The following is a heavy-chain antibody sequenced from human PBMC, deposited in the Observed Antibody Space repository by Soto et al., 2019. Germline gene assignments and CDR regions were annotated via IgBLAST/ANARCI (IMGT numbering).Heavy chain of an antibody. J-gene: IGHJ4*02. CDR3: AKGWDEKYFDS. Sequence: VQLQESGPGLVKPSETLSLSCTVSGASLLSSYWSWVRQPAGKGLEWIGHIFSSGRTSYNPSLKNRLTLSIDTSNNMFSLSLSSVTAADTAVYYCAKGWDEKYFDSWGQGSLVTVSS. D-gene: IGHD1-26*01. CDR1: GASLLSSY. CDR2: IFSSGRT. V-gene: IGHV4-4*07.